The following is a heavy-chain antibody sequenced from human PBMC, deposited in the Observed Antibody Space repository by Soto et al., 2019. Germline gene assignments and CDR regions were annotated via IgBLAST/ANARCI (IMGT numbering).Heavy chain of an antibody. Sequence: GGSLRLSCAASGFTFSSYAMHWVRQAPGKGLEWVAVISYDGSNKYYADSVKGRFTISRDNSKNTLYLQMNSLRAEDTAVYYCARDKGAARNRYYYYGMDVWGQGTTVTVSS. CDR3: ARDKGAARNRYYYYGMDV. CDR2: ISYDGSNK. V-gene: IGHV3-30-3*01. J-gene: IGHJ6*02. D-gene: IGHD6-6*01. CDR1: GFTFSSYA.